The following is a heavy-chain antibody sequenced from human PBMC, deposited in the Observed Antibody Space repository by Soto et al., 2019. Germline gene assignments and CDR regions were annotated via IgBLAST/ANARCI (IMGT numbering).Heavy chain of an antibody. V-gene: IGHV4-38-2*02. Sequence: PSETLSLTCTVSGYSISNNYHWAWIRQAPGRGLEWTGSTYHSGTTYYNPSLRSRVIISVDTSKNQFSLKVPSVTAADTAIYYCARETCPYHACYSFDYWGRGALVTVSS. J-gene: IGHJ4*02. CDR3: ARETCPYHACYSFDY. D-gene: IGHD2-15*01. CDR1: GYSISNNYH. CDR2: TYHSGTT.